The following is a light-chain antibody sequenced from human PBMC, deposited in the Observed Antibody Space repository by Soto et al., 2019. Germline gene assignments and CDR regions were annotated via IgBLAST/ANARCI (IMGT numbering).Light chain of an antibody. V-gene: IGKV3-20*01. CDR2: GAS. CDR1: QKISNKY. CDR3: QQYDLALN. Sequence: EIVLTQSPGILSLSPGERATLSCRASQKISNKYLAWYQQKPGQAPRLLIFGASTRATGIPDRFVGRGSGTDFTLTISRLEPEDFVVYYCQQYDLALNFGHGTKVEIK. J-gene: IGKJ3*01.